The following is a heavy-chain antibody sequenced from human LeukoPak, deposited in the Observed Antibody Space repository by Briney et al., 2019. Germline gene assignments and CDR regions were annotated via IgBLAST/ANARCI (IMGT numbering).Heavy chain of an antibody. D-gene: IGHD2-15*01. CDR2: INANSGGT. Sequence: VASVKVSCKASGYTFTGYYMHWVRQAPGQGLEWMGWINANSGGTNYAQKFQGRVTMTRDTSISTAYMELSRLRSDDTAVYYCARGPLYCSGGSCYSRWFDPWGQGTLVTVSS. V-gene: IGHV1-2*02. CDR1: GYTFTGYY. CDR3: ARGPLYCSGGSCYSRWFDP. J-gene: IGHJ5*02.